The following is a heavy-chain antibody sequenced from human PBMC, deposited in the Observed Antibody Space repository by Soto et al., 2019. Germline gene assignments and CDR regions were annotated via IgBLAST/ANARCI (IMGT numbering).Heavy chain of an antibody. J-gene: IGHJ4*01. CDR2: NNPNGGST. CDR3: ASGSGYGNYDY. D-gene: IGHD4-4*01. V-gene: IGHV1-2*02. CDR1: GYPFTDYF. Sequence: ASVKVSCKASGYPFTDYFLHWVRQTPGQGLEWMGWNNPNGGSTKSAQAYRGRVTMTRDTSTGTAYMEMTRVRSDDTAVYYCASGSGYGNYDYWGHGTLVTVSS.